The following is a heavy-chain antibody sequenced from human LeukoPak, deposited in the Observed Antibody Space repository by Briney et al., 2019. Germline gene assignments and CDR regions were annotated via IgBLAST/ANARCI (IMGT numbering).Heavy chain of an antibody. CDR1: GFTFSSSW. CDR3: ARRVQYYFDY. CDR2: IKEDGREK. V-gene: IGHV3-7*01. J-gene: IGHJ4*02. Sequence: PGGSLRLSCATSGFTFSSSWMSWVRQAPGKGLECVANIKEDGREKYYVDSVKGRFTISRDNSKNSLYLQMNSLRAEDTALYYCARRVQYYFDYWGQGTLVTVSS.